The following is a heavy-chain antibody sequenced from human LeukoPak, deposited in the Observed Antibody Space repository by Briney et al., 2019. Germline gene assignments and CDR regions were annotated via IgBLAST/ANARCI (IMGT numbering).Heavy chain of an antibody. V-gene: IGHV4-59*08. J-gene: IGHJ3*02. D-gene: IGHD1-26*01. CDR2: NSGST. CDR1: GDSIGSYF. CDR3: ARGRGYSGNYLRSFEI. Sequence: PSETLSLTCTVSGDSIGSYFWCWIGQPRGRGLEWFGYNSGSTNYNPSLKSRVTILLDRSKNQFSLKLSSVTAADTAIYYYARGRGYSGNYLRSFEIWGQETMVTVSS.